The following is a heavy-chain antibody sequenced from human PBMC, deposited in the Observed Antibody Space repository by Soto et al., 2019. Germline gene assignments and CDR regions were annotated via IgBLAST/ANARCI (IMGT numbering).Heavy chain of an antibody. CDR3: AKARSGSPHFFDP. CDR2: ISGSGGST. CDR1: GFTFSTYG. J-gene: IGHJ5*02. D-gene: IGHD3-10*01. V-gene: IGHV3-23*01. Sequence: GGSLRLSCAASGFTFSTYGMSWVRQAPGKGLEWVSAISGSGGSTYYADSVKGRFTISRDNSKNTLYLQMNSLRAEDTAVYYCAKARSGSPHFFDPWGQGTLVTVSS.